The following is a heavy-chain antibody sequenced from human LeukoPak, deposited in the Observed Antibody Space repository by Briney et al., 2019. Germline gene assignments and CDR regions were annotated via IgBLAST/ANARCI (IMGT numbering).Heavy chain of an antibody. J-gene: IGHJ4*02. V-gene: IGHV3-30-3*01. CDR1: GFTFSSYA. CDR3: ARLHTARRIFGVVTGIVY. D-gene: IGHD3-3*01. CDR2: ISYDGSNK. Sequence: GRSLRLSCAASGFTFSSYAMHWVRQAPGKGLEWVAVISYDGSNKYYADSVKGRFTISRDNSKNTLYLQMNSLRAEDTAVYYCARLHTARRIFGVVTGIVYWGQGALVTVSS.